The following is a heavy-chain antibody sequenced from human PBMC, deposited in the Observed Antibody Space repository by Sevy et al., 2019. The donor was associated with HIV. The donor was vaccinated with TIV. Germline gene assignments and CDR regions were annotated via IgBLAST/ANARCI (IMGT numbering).Heavy chain of an antibody. CDR3: VRGRWAPDY. V-gene: IGHV1-18*04. J-gene: IGHJ4*02. D-gene: IGHD1-26*01. CDR1: GYTFTNYD. CDR2: INPYNGNT. Sequence: ASVKVSCKASGYTFTNYDITWVRQAPGQGLEWMGWINPYNGNTNYTQKVQGRVTMTTDTSTSTVYMELRRLRSDDTAVFYCVRGRWAPDYWGQGTLVTVSS.